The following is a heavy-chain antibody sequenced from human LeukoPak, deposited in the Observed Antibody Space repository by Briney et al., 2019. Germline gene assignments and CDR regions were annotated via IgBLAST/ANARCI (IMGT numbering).Heavy chain of an antibody. V-gene: IGHV1-24*01. J-gene: IGHJ4*02. CDR3: ARLGHDYGDYKRFDY. CDR2: FDPEDGET. CDR1: GYTLTELS. Sequence: GPVKVSCKVSGYTLTELSMHWVRQAPGKGLEWMGGFDPEDGETIYAQKFQGRVTMTEDTSTDTAYMELSSLRSDDTAVYYCARLGHDYGDYKRFDYWGQGTLVTVSS. D-gene: IGHD4-17*01.